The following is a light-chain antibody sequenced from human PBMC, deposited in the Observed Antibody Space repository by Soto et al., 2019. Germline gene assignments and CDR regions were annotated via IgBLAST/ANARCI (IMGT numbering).Light chain of an antibody. Sequence: DIQMTPSPSSLSASVGDRVTITCQASQDISNYLNWYQQTPGKAPKLLIYDASNLETGVPSRFSGSGSGTDFTFTISSLQPEDIATYYCQQYDNLPLTFGGGTKVDIK. CDR1: QDISNY. CDR3: QQYDNLPLT. J-gene: IGKJ4*01. CDR2: DAS. V-gene: IGKV1-33*01.